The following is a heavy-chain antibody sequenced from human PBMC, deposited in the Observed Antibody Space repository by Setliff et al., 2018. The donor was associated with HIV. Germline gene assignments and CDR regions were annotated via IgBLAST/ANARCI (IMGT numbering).Heavy chain of an antibody. D-gene: IGHD2-8*01. CDR3: ARNRMYAAMAPMAPFDY. Sequence: ASVKVSCKASGYTFTSYGISWVRQAPGQGLEWMGWISSYNDNRNYAQNFQGRVTMTTHTSTSTAYMELRSLTSDDTAVYYCARNRMYAAMAPMAPFDYWGQGTLATVSS. CDR1: GYTFTSYG. CDR2: ISSYNDNR. J-gene: IGHJ4*02. V-gene: IGHV1-18*01.